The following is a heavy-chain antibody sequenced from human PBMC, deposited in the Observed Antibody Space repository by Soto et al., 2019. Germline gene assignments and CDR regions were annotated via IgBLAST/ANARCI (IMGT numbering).Heavy chain of an antibody. Sequence: GSLRLACGASGFSFSDHYMTWIRQAPGKGLEWVSYISGSGTTIYYTDSVKGRFTVSRDNAKNSVYLQMNSLRAEDTAVYYCAGDVHYYTSDYWVQGTLVTVSS. V-gene: IGHV3-11*01. D-gene: IGHD3-10*01. CDR1: GFSFSDHY. CDR2: ISGSGTTI. J-gene: IGHJ4*02. CDR3: AGDVHYYTSDY.